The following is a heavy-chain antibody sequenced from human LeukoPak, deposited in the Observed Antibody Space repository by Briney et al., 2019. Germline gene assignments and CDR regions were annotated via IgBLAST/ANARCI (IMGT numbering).Heavy chain of an antibody. V-gene: IGHV1-3*01. Sequence: ASVKVSRKASGYTFTSYAMHWVRQAPGQRLEWMGWINAGNGNTKYPQKFQGRVTITRDTSASTAYMELSSLRSEDTAVYYCARDQRLYYGSGSYNPWYFDLWGRGTLVTVSS. CDR3: ARDQRLYYGSGSYNPWYFDL. D-gene: IGHD3-10*01. J-gene: IGHJ2*01. CDR1: GYTFTSYA. CDR2: INAGNGNT.